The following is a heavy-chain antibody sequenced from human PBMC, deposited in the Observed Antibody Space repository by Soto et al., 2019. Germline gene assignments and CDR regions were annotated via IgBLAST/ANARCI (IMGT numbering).Heavy chain of an antibody. CDR2: INAGNGNT. CDR1: GYTFTIYA. V-gene: IGHV1-3*01. CDR3: ATAGSLADNNCFDR. Sequence: GASVKVSCKASGYTFTIYAMHWVLRAPGQGLEWMGWINAGNGNTIYSQKFQGRVTMTKDTSTGTAYMELSSLRSEDTAVYYCATAGSLADNNCFDRWGQGTLVTVSS. D-gene: IGHD7-27*01. J-gene: IGHJ5*02.